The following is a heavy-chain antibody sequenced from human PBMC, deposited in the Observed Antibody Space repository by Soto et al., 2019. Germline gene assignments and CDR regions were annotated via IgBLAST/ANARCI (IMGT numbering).Heavy chain of an antibody. CDR2: ISSSSSYT. V-gene: IGHV3-11*05. J-gene: IGHJ4*02. CDR1: GFTFSDYY. D-gene: IGHD4-17*01. Sequence: GGSLRLSCASSGFTFSDYYMSLIRQAPGKGLEWISYISSSSSYTNYADSVKGRFTISRDNAKNSLYLQMNSLRAEDTAVYYCARDSVYYGDYELNYFDYWGQGTLVTVSS. CDR3: ARDSVYYGDYELNYFDY.